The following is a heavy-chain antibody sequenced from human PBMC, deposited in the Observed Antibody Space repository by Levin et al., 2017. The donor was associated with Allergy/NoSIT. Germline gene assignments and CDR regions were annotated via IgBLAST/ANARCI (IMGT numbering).Heavy chain of an antibody. D-gene: IGHD2-21*02. CDR2: ISYDGSNK. V-gene: IGHV3-30-3*01. CDR1: GFTFSSYA. Sequence: GGSLRLSCAASGFTFSSYAMHWVRQAPGKGLEWVAVISYDGSNKYYADSVKGRFTISRDNSKNTLYLQMNSLRAEDTAVYYCARDLDRQTVTAIGFDYWGQGTLVTVSS. CDR3: ARDLDRQTVTAIGFDY. J-gene: IGHJ4*02.